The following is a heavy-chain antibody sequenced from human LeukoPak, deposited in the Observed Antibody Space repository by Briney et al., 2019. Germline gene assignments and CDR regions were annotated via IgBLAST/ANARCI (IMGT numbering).Heavy chain of an antibody. Sequence: TLSLTCAVSGGSISSGGYSWSWIRQPPGKGLEWIGYIYHSGSTYYNPSLKSRVTISVDRSKNQFSLKLSSVTAADTAVYYCARDRWYSSSWYFDYWGQGTLVTVSS. CDR1: GGSISSGGYS. D-gene: IGHD6-13*01. J-gene: IGHJ4*02. CDR3: ARDRWYSSSWYFDY. CDR2: IYHSGST. V-gene: IGHV4-30-2*01.